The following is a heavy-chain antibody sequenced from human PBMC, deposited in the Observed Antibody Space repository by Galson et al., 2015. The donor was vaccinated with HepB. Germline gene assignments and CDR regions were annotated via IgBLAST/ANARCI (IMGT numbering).Heavy chain of an antibody. CDR2: ISSNGGST. CDR1: GFTFSSYA. D-gene: IGHD4-17*01. CDR3: ARDDDYGDYAGLGALDY. V-gene: IGHV3-64*01. J-gene: IGHJ4*02. Sequence: SLRLSCAASGFTFSSYAMHWVRQAPGKGLDYVSAISSNGGSTYYANSVKGRFTISRDNSKNTLYLQMGSLRAEDMAVYYCARDDDYGDYAGLGALDYWGQGTLVTVSS.